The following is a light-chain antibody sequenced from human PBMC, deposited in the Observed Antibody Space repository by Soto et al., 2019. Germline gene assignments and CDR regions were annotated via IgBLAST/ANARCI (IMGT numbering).Light chain of an antibody. J-gene: IGLJ2*01. CDR3: SSYAGSNNLV. Sequence: QSALTQPPSASGSTGQSVTISCTGTSSDVGGYNYVYWYQQHPGKAPKLMIYEVSKRPSGVPDRFSGSKSGNTASLTVSGLQAEDEADYYCSSYAGSNNLVFSGGTKVTVL. CDR1: SSDVGGYNY. V-gene: IGLV2-8*01. CDR2: EVS.